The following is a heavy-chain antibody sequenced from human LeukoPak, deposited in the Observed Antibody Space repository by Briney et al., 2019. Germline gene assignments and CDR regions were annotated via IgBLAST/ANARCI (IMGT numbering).Heavy chain of an antibody. J-gene: IGHJ5*02. CDR3: ARLDSSGYLAS. CDR2: ISTSGTT. Sequence: PSETLSLTCAVYGGSFSGYYWSWIRQPPGKGLEWIGYISTSGTTKFHPSLKSRVTISLDTSKNQFSLKLSSVTAADTAVYYCARLDSSGYLASWGQGTLVTVSS. CDR1: GGSFSGYY. D-gene: IGHD3-22*01. V-gene: IGHV4-4*09.